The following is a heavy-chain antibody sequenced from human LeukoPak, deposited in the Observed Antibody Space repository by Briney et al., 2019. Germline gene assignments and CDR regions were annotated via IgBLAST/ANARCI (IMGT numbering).Heavy chain of an antibody. J-gene: IGHJ3*02. D-gene: IGHD2-15*01. CDR3: ARSKSWYSTDAFAI. CDR1: GFTFSSHW. CDR2: INGDGSNT. Sequence: GGSLRLSCAAPGFTFSSHWMHWVRQAPGKGRGWVSRINGDGSNTPYADSVKGRFTISRDNAKNTLYMQMNSLRAEDTAVYHCARSKSWYSTDAFAIWGQGTMVTVSS. V-gene: IGHV3-74*03.